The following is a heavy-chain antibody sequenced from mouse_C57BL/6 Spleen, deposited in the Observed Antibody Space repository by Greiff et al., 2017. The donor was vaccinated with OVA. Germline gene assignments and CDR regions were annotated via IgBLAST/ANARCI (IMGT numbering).Heavy chain of an antibody. D-gene: IGHD3-2*02. CDR3: AREGQLSLWYYEV. Sequence: QVQLKQPGTELVKPGASVKLSCKASGYTFTSYWMHWVKQRPGQGLEWIGNINPSNGGTNYNEKFKSKATLTVDKSSSTAYMQLSSLTSEDSAVYYCAREGQLSLWYYEVWGTGTTVTVSS. J-gene: IGHJ1*03. V-gene: IGHV1-53*01. CDR1: GYTFTSYW. CDR2: INPSNGGT.